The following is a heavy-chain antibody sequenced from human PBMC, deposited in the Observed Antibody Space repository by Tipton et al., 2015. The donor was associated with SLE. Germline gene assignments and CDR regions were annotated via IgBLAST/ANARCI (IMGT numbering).Heavy chain of an antibody. CDR3: ARDLNGYNRGWYYYMDV. D-gene: IGHD5-24*01. CDR2: SYYSGST. V-gene: IGHV4-61*01. J-gene: IGHJ6*03. Sequence: TLSLTCTVSGGSIFISNDYWSWIRQSPGKGLEWIGYSYYSGSTTYNPSLKSRVTISVDTSKNQFSLKLSSVSAADTAVYYCARDLNGYNRGWYYYMDVWGKGTTVTVSS. CDR1: GGSIFISNDY.